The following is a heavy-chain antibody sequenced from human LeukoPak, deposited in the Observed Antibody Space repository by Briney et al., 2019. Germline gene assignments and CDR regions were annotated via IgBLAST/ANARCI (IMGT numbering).Heavy chain of an antibody. CDR1: GYTFTSYG. J-gene: IGHJ5*02. Sequence: GASVKVSCKASGYTFTSYGISWVRQAPGQGLEWMGWISAYNGNTNYAQKLQGRVTMTTDTSTSTAYMELRSLRSDDTAVYYCARDSYDYVWGSYRTLNSWGQGTLVTVSS. CDR2: ISAYNGNT. V-gene: IGHV1-18*01. CDR3: ARDSYDYVWGSYRTLNS. D-gene: IGHD3-16*02.